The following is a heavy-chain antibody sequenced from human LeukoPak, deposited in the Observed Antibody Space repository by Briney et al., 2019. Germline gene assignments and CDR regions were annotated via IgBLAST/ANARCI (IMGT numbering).Heavy chain of an antibody. D-gene: IGHD2/OR15-2a*01. CDR3: ARGLEYARHYYYMDV. CDR1: GGSISSSSYY. CDR2: IYYSGST. V-gene: IGHV4-61*01. J-gene: IGHJ6*03. Sequence: SETLSLTCTVSGGSISSSSYYWSWIRQPPGKGLEWIGYIYYSGSTNYNPSLKSRVTISVDTSKNQFSLKLSSVTAADTAVYYCARGLEYARHYYYMDVWGKGTTVTVSS.